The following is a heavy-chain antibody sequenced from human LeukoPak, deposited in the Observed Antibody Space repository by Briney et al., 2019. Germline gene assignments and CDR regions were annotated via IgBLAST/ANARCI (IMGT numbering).Heavy chain of an antibody. CDR2: IYHSGST. V-gene: IGHV4-61*01. D-gene: IGHD2-15*01. CDR1: GGSVSSGSYY. J-gene: IGHJ4*02. Sequence: TPSETLSLTCTVSGGSVSSGSYYWSWIRQPPGKGLEWIGYIYHSGSTNYNSSLKSRVTISLDTSKNQFSLKLSSVTAADTAVYYCARSGSYAAAGDYWGQGTLVTVSS. CDR3: ARSGSYAAAGDY.